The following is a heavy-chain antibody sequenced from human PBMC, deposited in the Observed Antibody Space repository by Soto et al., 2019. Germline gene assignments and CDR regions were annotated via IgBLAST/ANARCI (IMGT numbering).Heavy chain of an antibody. CDR3: AGSIVVVTALDY. D-gene: IGHD2-21*02. CDR2: INAGNGNT. V-gene: IGHV1-3*05. Sequence: QVQLVQSGAEEKKPGASVKVSCKASGYTFTSYAMHWVRQAPGQRLEWMGWINAGNGNTKYSQKFQGRVTTTRDTSASTAYMELSSLRSEDTAVYYCAGSIVVVTALDYWGQGTLVTVSS. J-gene: IGHJ4*02. CDR1: GYTFTSYA.